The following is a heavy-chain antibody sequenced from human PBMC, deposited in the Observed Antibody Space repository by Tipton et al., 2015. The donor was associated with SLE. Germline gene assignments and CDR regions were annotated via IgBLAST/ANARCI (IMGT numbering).Heavy chain of an antibody. J-gene: IGHJ3*02. Sequence: SLRLSCAASGFTFSHYRMNWVRQAPGKGLEWVSSISSDSTDIYYTDSVKGRLTISRDNAKNSLYLQINSLRVEDAAVYYCARDPPSKASAFDIWGQGTMVTVSS. CDR1: GFTFSHYR. CDR2: ISSDSTDI. CDR3: ARDPPSKASAFDI. V-gene: IGHV3-21*01.